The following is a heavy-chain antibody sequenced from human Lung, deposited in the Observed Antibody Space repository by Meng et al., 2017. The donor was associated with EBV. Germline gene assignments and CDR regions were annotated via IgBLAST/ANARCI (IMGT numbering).Heavy chain of an antibody. CDR2: ISAYNGNT. J-gene: IGHJ4*02. V-gene: IGHV1-18*01. CDR3: ARVEVGITSGDY. Sequence: VHLVEVGGEVKNPVASVKVSCKSSGYTFTNYGITWVRQAPGQGLEWMGWISAYNGNTNYAQTLQGRVTMTTDTSTSTAYMELGSLRSDDTAVYYCARVEVGITSGDYWGQGTLVTVSS. CDR1: GYTFTNYG. D-gene: IGHD1-26*01.